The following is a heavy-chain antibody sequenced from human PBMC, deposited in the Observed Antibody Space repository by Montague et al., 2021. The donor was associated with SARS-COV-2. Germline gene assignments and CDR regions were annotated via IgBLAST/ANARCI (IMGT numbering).Heavy chain of an antibody. D-gene: IGHD3-9*01. CDR3: AKVGDLMAGYSLVNLDN. CDR1: GFIFNGSP. Sequence: SLRLSCAASGFIFNGSPMRWVRQAPGKGLEWVSGIHSGCGSSYYXKSVEGRFTVSRDNSKNTVYLQMNNLRAEVTAFYYCAKVGDLMAGYSLVNLDNWGQGTLVIVFS. V-gene: IGHV3-23*03. J-gene: IGHJ4*02. CDR2: IHSGCGSS.